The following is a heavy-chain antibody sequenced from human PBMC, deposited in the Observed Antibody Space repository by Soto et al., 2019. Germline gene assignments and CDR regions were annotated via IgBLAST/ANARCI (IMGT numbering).Heavy chain of an antibody. V-gene: IGHV1-69*01. CDR2: IIPIFGTA. CDR1: GGTFSSYA. J-gene: IGHJ6*02. CDR3: SRSGPGYCSGGSCYGGMDD. D-gene: IGHD2-15*01. Sequence: QVQLVQSGAEVTKPGSSVKVSCKASGGTFSSYAISWVRQAPGQGLAWMGGIIPIFGTANYALKFQGRVTITADESTITADMELSSLRSEDTAVYYCSRSGPGYCSGGSCYGGMDDCGQETTVTVSS.